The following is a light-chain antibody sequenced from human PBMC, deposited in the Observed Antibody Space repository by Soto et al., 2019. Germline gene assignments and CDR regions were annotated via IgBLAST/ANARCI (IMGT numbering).Light chain of an antibody. CDR3: QTWSTDFSVV. Sequence: QSVLTQSPSASASLGASVKFTCTLSSGHSSYAIAWHQQQPEKGPRYLMKVNSDGSHNKGDGIPDRFSGSSSGAERYLTISSLQSEDEADYYCQTWSTDFSVVFGGVTKVTVL. J-gene: IGLJ2*01. V-gene: IGLV4-69*01. CDR1: SGHSSYA. CDR2: VNSDGSH.